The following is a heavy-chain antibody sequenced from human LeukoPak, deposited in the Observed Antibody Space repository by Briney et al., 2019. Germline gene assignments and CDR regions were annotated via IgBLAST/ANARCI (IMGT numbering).Heavy chain of an antibody. CDR1: GYSFTSYW. V-gene: IGHV5-51*01. J-gene: IGHJ5*02. CDR3: ARRIVGATNWFDP. Sequence: GESLKISCKGSGYSFTSYWIGWVRQMPGKGLEWMGIIYPGDSDTRYSPSFQGQVTISADKSISTAYLQWSSLKASDTAMYYRARRIVGATNWFDPWGQGTLVTVSP. CDR2: IYPGDSDT. D-gene: IGHD1-26*01.